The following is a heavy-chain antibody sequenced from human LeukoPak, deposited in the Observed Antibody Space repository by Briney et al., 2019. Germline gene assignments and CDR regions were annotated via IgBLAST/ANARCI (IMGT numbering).Heavy chain of an antibody. CDR3: ANPRGLVAERD. J-gene: IGHJ4*02. CDR2: ISYDGSNK. Sequence: GGSLRLSCAASGFTFSSYWMHWVRQAPGKGLEWVAVISYDGSNKYYADSVKGRFTISRDNSKNTLYLQMNSLRAEDTAVYYCANPRGLVAERDWGQGTLVTVSS. CDR1: GFTFSSYW. V-gene: IGHV3-30*18. D-gene: IGHD6-19*01.